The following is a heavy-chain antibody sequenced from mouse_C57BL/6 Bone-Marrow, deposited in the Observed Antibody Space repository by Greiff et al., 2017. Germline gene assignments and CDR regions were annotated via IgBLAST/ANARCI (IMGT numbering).Heavy chain of an antibody. D-gene: IGHD1-1*01. J-gene: IGHJ3*01. CDR1: GFSLTSYG. CDR3: ARQVNYGSSYEGFAY. Sequence: VKLQQSGPGLVAPSQSLSITCTVSGFSLTSYGVHWVRQPPGKGLEWLVVIWSDGSTTYNSALKSRLSISKDNSKSQVFLKMNSLQTDDTAMYYCARQVNYGSSYEGFAYWGQGTLVTVSA. CDR2: IWSDGST. V-gene: IGHV2-6-1*01.